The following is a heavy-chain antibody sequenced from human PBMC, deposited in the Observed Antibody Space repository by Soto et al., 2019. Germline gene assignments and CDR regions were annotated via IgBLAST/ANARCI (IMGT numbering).Heavy chain of an antibody. Sequence: ASVKVSCKASGGTFSSYAISWVRQAPGQGLEWMGGIIANNGTANYAQKLQGRVTITTDASTSTAYMELRSLRSDDTAVYYCARECVVRGLDVWGQGTTVPVSS. V-gene: IGHV1-69*05. CDR1: GGTFSSYA. CDR3: ARECVVRGLDV. D-gene: IGHD2-15*01. J-gene: IGHJ6*02. CDR2: IIANNGTA.